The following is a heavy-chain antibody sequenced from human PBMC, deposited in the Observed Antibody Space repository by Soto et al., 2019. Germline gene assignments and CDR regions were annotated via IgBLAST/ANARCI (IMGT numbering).Heavy chain of an antibody. J-gene: IGHJ6*03. Sequence: ASVKVSCKASGYTFTSYGISWVRQAPGQGREWMGWISTYNGNTNYAQKLQGRVTMTTDTSTSTAYMELRSLRSDDAAVYYCARKYCSSTSWYADYYYYMDVWGKGTTVTVSS. D-gene: IGHD2-2*01. CDR3: ARKYCSSTSWYADYYYYMDV. CDR2: ISTYNGNT. CDR1: GYTFTSYG. V-gene: IGHV1-18*01.